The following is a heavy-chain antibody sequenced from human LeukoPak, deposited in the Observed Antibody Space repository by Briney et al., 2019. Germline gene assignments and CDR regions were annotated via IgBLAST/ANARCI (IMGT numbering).Heavy chain of an antibody. CDR3: ARPQRGYSYSAFDI. CDR1: GGTFSSYA. J-gene: IGHJ3*02. CDR2: IIPIFGTA. V-gene: IGHV1-69*05. D-gene: IGHD5-18*01. Sequence: SVKVSCKASGGTFSSYAISWVRQAPGQGLEWMGRIIPIFGTANYAQKFQGRVTITTDESTSTAYVELSSLRSEDTAVYYCARPQRGYSYSAFDIWGQGTIVTVSS.